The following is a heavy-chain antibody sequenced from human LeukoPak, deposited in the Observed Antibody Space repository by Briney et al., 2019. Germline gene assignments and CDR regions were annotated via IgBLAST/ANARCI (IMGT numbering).Heavy chain of an antibody. CDR1: GFTFSSYG. CDR2: ISGGASST. D-gene: IGHD4-17*01. Sequence: PGGSLRLSCAASGFTFSSYGMSWVRQAPGKGLEWVSAISGGASSTNYADTVKGRFTISRDNSKNTLFLQMNSLRAEDTAIYYCARDIDNGDYVVYWGQGTLVTVSS. CDR3: ARDIDNGDYVVY. J-gene: IGHJ4*02. V-gene: IGHV3-23*01.